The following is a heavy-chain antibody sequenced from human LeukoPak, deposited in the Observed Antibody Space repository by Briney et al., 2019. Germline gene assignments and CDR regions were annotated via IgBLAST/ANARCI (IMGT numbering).Heavy chain of an antibody. CDR2: ISSSSSTI. D-gene: IGHD6-19*01. CDR1: GFTFSSYS. J-gene: IGHJ4*02. Sequence: PGESLRLSCAASGFTFSSYSMNWVRQAPGKGLEWISYISSSSSTIYYADSVKGRFTISRDNAKNSLYLQMNSLRAEDTAVYYCARGERYSSGLIDYWGQGTLVTVSS. V-gene: IGHV3-48*04. CDR3: ARGERYSSGLIDY.